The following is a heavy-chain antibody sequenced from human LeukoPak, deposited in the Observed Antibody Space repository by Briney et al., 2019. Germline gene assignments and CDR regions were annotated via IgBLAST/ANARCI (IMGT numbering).Heavy chain of an antibody. CDR1: GFTFSNYA. Sequence: PGGSLRLSCAASGFTFSNYAMSWVRQAPGKGLEWVSGISGSGGTTHYADSVKGRFTISRDSSKTTLYLQMSSLRVEDTAIYYCTKGAVEHWGVFDYWGQGTLVAVSS. CDR2: ISGSGGTT. CDR3: TKGAVEHWGVFDY. D-gene: IGHD7-27*01. J-gene: IGHJ4*02. V-gene: IGHV3-23*01.